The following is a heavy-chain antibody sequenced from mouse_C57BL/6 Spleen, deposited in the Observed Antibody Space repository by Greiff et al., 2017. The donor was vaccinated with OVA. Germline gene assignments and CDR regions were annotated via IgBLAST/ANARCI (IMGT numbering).Heavy chain of an antibody. V-gene: IGHV1-26*01. CDR2: INPNNGGT. J-gene: IGHJ4*01. CDR1: GYTFTDYY. D-gene: IGHD2-1*01. Sequence: EVQLQQSGPELVKPGASVKISCKASGYTFTDYYMNWVKQSHGKSLEWIGDINPNNGGTSYNQKFKGKATLTVDKSSSTAYMELRSLTSEDSAVYYCARSGYYGNYDYAMDYWGQGTSVTVSS. CDR3: ARSGYYGNYDYAMDY.